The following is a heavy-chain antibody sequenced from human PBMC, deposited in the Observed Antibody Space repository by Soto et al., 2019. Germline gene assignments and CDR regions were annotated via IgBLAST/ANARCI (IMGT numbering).Heavy chain of an antibody. V-gene: IGHV3-74*01. CDR2: INPDGSIT. J-gene: IGHJ6*03. Sequence: EVQLVESGGGLVQPGESLRLSCVASGFTFTNYWMHWVRQAPGKGLVWVSRINPDGSITSHGDSVKGRFTISRDNAKNTLNLQMSSLRAEDTAVYYWARVLRGYYYMDVWGKGTTVTVSS. CDR3: ARVLRGYYYMDV. CDR1: GFTFTNYW.